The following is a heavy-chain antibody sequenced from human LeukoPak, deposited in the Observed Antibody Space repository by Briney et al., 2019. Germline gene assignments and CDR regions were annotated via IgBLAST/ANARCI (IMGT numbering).Heavy chain of an antibody. CDR3: ERDGIAGHTVFSY. CDR1: GFTFSGFE. D-gene: IGHD2-15*01. CDR2: ISTSGVTI. V-gene: IGHV3-48*03. J-gene: IGHJ4*02. Sequence: GGSLRLSCAASGFTFSGFEMNSARQAPGKGLEWVSHISTSGVTIHYSDSVRGRFTISSDNAKNSLYLQMNSLRVEDTAVYYGERDGIAGHTVFSYWGQGTLVTVSS.